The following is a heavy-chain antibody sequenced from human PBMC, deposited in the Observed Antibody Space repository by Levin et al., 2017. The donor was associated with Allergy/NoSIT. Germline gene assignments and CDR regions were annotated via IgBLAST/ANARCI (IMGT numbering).Heavy chain of an antibody. V-gene: IGHV5-51*01. CDR3: ARRGTRDYYFYMDV. J-gene: IGHJ6*03. Sequence: GGSLRLSCQGSGYSFTSYWIGWVRQMPGKGLEWMGIIYPGDSDTRYSPSFQGQVTISADKSISTAYLQWSSLKASDTAIYYCARRGTRDYYFYMDVWGKGTTVTVSS. CDR2: IYPGDSDT. D-gene: IGHD1-1*01. CDR1: GYSFTSYW.